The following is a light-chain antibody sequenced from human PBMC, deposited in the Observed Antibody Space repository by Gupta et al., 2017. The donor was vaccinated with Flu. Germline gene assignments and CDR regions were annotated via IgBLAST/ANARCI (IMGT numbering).Light chain of an antibody. V-gene: IGLV2-8*01. CDR1: SGDVGGYHY. CDR2: EVS. CDR3: SSYAGSNNLV. J-gene: IGLJ3*02. Sequence: SVTISCTGTSGDVGGYHYVAWYQQHPAKATKLMIYEVSKRPAGVPDRFSGSKSGNTASLTVYGLKVEAEADYYCSSYAGSNNLVFGGGTKLTVL.